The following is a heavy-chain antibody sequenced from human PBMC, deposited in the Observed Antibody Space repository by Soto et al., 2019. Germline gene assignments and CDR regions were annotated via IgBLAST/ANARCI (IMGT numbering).Heavy chain of an antibody. Sequence: GGSLRLSCAASGFTFSSYGMHWVRQAPGKGLEWVAVIWYDGSNKYYADSVKGRFTISRDNSKNTLYLQMNSLRAEDTAVYYCARDQGLWLQNNYYYGMDVWGQGTTVTVSS. CDR3: ARDQGLWLQNNYYYGMDV. CDR1: GFTFSSYG. D-gene: IGHD6-19*01. J-gene: IGHJ6*02. CDR2: IWYDGSNK. V-gene: IGHV3-33*01.